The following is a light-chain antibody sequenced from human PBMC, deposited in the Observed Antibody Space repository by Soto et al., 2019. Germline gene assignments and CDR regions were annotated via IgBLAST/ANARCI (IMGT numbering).Light chain of an antibody. V-gene: IGKV3-11*01. CDR3: QQRSDWFT. CDR1: QSVSSY. J-gene: IGKJ5*01. Sequence: IVLTQSPATLSLSPGERATLSCRASQSVSSYLAWYQQKPGQAPRLLIYDASSRATGIPVRFSGSGSGTDFTLTISSLEPEDFGLYYCQQRSDWFTFGQGTRLEIK. CDR2: DAS.